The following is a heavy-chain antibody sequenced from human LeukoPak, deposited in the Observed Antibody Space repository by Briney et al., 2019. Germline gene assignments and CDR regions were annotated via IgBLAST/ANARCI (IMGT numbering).Heavy chain of an antibody. D-gene: IGHD6-19*01. CDR3: ARRGSGWYNYYFDY. CDR2: IIPILGIA. J-gene: IGHJ4*02. Sequence: SVKVSCKASGGTFSSYAISWVRQAPGQGLEWMGRIIPILGIANYAQKFQGRVTITADKSTSTAYMELSSLRSEDTAVYYCARRGSGWYNYYFDYWGQGTLVTVSS. CDR1: GGTFSSYA. V-gene: IGHV1-69*04.